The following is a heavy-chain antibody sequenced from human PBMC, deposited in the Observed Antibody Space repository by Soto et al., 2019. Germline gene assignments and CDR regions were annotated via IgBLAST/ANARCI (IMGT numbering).Heavy chain of an antibody. CDR1: GGTFSSYA. Sequence: QVQLVQSGAEVKKPGSSVKVSCKASGGTFSSYAISWVRQAPGQGLEWMGGIIPIFGTANYAQKFQGRVTITEDKSTSTAYMELSSLRSEDTAVYYCARDGAICSGGSCRENYYYGMDVWGQGTTVTVSS. CDR2: IIPIFGTA. J-gene: IGHJ6*02. V-gene: IGHV1-69*06. D-gene: IGHD2-15*01. CDR3: ARDGAICSGGSCRENYYYGMDV.